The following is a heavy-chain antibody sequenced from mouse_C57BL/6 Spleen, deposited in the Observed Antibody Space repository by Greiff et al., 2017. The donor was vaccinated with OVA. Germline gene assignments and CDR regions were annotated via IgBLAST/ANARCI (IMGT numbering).Heavy chain of an antibody. CDR1: GYTFTSYW. V-gene: IGHV1-55*01. CDR2: IYPGSGST. CDR3: AEVVRRDYYAMDY. J-gene: IGHJ4*01. D-gene: IGHD1-1*01. Sequence: QVQLQQPGAELVKPGASVKMSCKASGYTFTSYWITWVKQRPGQGLEWIGDIYPGSGSTNYNEKFKSKATLTVDTSSSTAYMQLSSLTSEDSAVYYGAEVVRRDYYAMDYWGQGTSVTVSS.